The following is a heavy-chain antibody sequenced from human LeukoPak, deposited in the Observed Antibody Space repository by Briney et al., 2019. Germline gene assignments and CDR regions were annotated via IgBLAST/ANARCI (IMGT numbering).Heavy chain of an antibody. J-gene: IGHJ4*02. V-gene: IGHV3-30*18. CDR2: ISYDGSNK. CDR3: AKGTRGVIIPNFDY. D-gene: IGHD3-10*01. CDR1: GFTFSSYG. Sequence: PGRSLRLSCAASGFTFSSYGMHWVRQAPGKGLEWVAVISYDGSNKYYADSVKGRFTTSRDNSKNTLYLQMNSLRAEDTAVYYCAKGTRGVIIPNFDYWGQGILVTVSS.